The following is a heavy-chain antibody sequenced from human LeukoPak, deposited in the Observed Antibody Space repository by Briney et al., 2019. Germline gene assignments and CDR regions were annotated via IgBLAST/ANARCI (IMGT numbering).Heavy chain of an antibody. V-gene: IGHV4-39*01. D-gene: IGHD4-23*01. CDR3: ARRGNHGNYF. CDR1: GGSISTMNYY. J-gene: IGHJ4*02. CDR2: IYYSGNS. Sequence: PSETLSLTCTVSGGSISTMNYYWGWIRQPPGRGLEWIGSIYYSGNSYYNPSLQSRVTISVDTSQNQFSLNLISVTAADTSVYYCARRGNHGNYFWGQGILVTVSS.